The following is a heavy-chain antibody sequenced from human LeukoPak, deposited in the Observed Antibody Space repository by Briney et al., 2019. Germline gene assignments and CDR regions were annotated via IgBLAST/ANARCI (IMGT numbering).Heavy chain of an antibody. Sequence: GRSLRLSCAASGFTFSNYGMPWVRQAPGKGLEWVAVISYDGSNKYYADSVKGRFTISRDNSKNTLYLQMNSLRAEDTAVYYXAXXXXSLDYWGQGXLVTVS. CDR2: ISYDGSNK. CDR1: GFTFSNYG. J-gene: IGHJ4*02. CDR3: AXXXXSLDY. V-gene: IGHV3-30*18.